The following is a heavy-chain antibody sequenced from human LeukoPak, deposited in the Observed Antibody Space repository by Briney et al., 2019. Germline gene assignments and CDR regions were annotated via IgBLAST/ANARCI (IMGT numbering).Heavy chain of an antibody. Sequence: PSETLSLTCTVSGGSISSYYWSWIRQPAGKGLEGIGRIYTSGSTNYNPSLKSRVTMSVDTSKNQFSLKLSSVTAADTAVYYCARELRGARYYYYMDVWGKGTTVTVSS. D-gene: IGHD4/OR15-4a*01. CDR2: IYTSGST. J-gene: IGHJ6*03. V-gene: IGHV4-4*07. CDR1: GGSISSYY. CDR3: ARELRGARYYYYMDV.